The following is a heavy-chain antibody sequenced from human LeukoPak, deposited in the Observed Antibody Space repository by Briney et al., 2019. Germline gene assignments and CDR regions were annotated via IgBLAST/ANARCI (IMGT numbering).Heavy chain of an antibody. V-gene: IGHV4-59*08. J-gene: IGHJ4*02. CDR1: GGSISSYY. CDR2: IYYSGTT. Sequence: PSETLSLTYTVSGGSISSYYWSWIPQPPGKGLEWIGYIYYSGTTNYNPSLKSRVTTSVDTSKNQLSLKLNSVTAADTAVYYCARLPLRSHFDYWGQGTLVTVSS. CDR3: ARLPLRSHFDY.